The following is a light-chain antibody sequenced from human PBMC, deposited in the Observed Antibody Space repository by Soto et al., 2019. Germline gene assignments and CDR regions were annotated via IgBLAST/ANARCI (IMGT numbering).Light chain of an antibody. Sequence: DIQMTQSPSSLSASVGDRVTITCRASQGISTYLVWYQQKPGKVPKLLIFAASTLQSGVPSRFSGSGSGTDFTRTSSSRQPEDVATYYSQNENGAPWTFGQGTKVEIK. V-gene: IGKV1-27*01. CDR1: QGISTY. CDR3: QNENGAPWT. J-gene: IGKJ1*01. CDR2: AAS.